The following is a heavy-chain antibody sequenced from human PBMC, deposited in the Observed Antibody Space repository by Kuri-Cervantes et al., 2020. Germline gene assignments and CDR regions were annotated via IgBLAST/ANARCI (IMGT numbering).Heavy chain of an antibody. J-gene: IGHJ6*02. Sequence: ESLRLSCAVYGGSFSGYYWSWIRPPPGKGLEWVGEINHSGSTNYHPSLKGRVTIPVDTSKNQFSLKLSSVTAADTAVYYCAGDTIRYFDWLPRNLGMDVWGQGTTVTVSS. CDR2: INHSGST. CDR3: AGDTIRYFDWLPRNLGMDV. D-gene: IGHD3-9*01. CDR1: GGSFSGYY. V-gene: IGHV4-34*01.